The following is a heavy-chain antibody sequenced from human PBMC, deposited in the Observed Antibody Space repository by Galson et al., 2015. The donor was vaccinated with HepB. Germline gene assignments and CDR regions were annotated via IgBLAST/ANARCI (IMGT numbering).Heavy chain of an antibody. D-gene: IGHD3-16*01. Sequence: SLRLSCAASGFIFRSHWMHWVRQAPGKGLVWVSRIYTDESNIKYADSVKGRFTISRDNAENTLYLQMNSLRAEDTAVYYCARDLYMRGALDTWGQGTMVTVSS. J-gene: IGHJ3*02. V-gene: IGHV3-74*03. CDR2: IYTDESNI. CDR1: GFIFRSHW. CDR3: ARDLYMRGALDT.